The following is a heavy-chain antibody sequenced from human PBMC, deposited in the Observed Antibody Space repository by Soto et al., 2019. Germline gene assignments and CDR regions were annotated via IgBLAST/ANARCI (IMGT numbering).Heavy chain of an antibody. D-gene: IGHD4-17*01. V-gene: IGHV6-1*01. J-gene: IGHJ6*02. CDR1: GDGVSSDSAA. Sequence: SQTLSLTCAISGDGVSSDSAAWNWIRQSPSRGLEWPGRTYYRSKWYNDYAVSVKSRITINPDTSKNQFSLQLNSVTPEDTAVYYCARDSGYGDYVVVLDYYYGMDVWGQGTTVTVSS. CDR2: TYYRSKWYN. CDR3: ARDSGYGDYVVVLDYYYGMDV.